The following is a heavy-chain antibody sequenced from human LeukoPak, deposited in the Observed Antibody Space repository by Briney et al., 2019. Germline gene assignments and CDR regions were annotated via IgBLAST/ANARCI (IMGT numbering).Heavy chain of an antibody. D-gene: IGHD2-8*01. CDR1: GGSISSYY. CDR2: IYYSGST. CDR3: ARVNSTNGVCYNSRGWFDP. J-gene: IGHJ5*02. Sequence: SETLSLTCTVSGGSISSYYWSWIRQPPGKGLEWIGYIYYSGSTNYNPSLKSRVTISVDKPKNQFSLRLSSVTAADTAVYYCARVNSTNGVCYNSRGWFDPWGQGALVTVSS. V-gene: IGHV4-59*01.